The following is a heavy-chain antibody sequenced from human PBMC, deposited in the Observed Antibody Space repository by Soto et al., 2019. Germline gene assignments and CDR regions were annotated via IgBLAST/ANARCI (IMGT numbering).Heavy chain of an antibody. Sequence: QVQLQESGPGLVKPSGTLSLTCAVSGDSISRSSWWSWVRQPPGKGLEWIGEVYQSGRTNYNPSLKSRVTISIDKSKNQFSLKLSSVTAADTAIYYCARGGIMIVVGAYWGQGTLVTVSS. V-gene: IGHV4-4*02. J-gene: IGHJ1*01. CDR3: ARGGIMIVVGAY. CDR2: VYQSGRT. D-gene: IGHD3-16*01. CDR1: GDSISRSSW.